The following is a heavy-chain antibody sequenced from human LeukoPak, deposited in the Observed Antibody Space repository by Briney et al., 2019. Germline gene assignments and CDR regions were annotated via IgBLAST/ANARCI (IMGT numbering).Heavy chain of an antibody. CDR3: AKGSGYSYGSYDY. J-gene: IGHJ4*02. Sequence: GGSLRLSCAASGFTFSSYGMHWVRQAPGKGLEWVAFIRYDGSNKYYADSVKGRFTISRDNSKNTLYLQMNSLRAEDTAVYYCAKGSGYSYGSYDYWGQGTLVTVSP. CDR2: IRYDGSNK. CDR1: GFTFSSYG. V-gene: IGHV3-30*02. D-gene: IGHD5-18*01.